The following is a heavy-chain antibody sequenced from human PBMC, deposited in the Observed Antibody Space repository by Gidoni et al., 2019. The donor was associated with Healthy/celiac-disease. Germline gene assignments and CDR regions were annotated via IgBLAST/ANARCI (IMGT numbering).Heavy chain of an antibody. D-gene: IGHD3-22*01. CDR2: ISGSGGST. Sequence: EVQLLESGGGLVQPGGSLRLSCAASGFTFSSYAMSWVRQAPGKGLEWVSAISGSGGSTYYADSVKGRFTISRDNSKNTLYLQMNSLRAEDTAVCYCAKGLYDSSGYPDAFDIWGQGTMVTVSS. V-gene: IGHV3-23*01. J-gene: IGHJ3*02. CDR1: GFTFSSYA. CDR3: AKGLYDSSGYPDAFDI.